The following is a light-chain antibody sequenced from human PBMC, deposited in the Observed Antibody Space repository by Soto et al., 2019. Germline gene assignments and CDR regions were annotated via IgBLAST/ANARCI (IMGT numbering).Light chain of an antibody. CDR3: QQYGSSPQT. CDR2: DAS. Sequence: EIVLTQSPATQALSHRERATLSCRASQSVSSYLAWYQQKPGQAPRLLIYDASNRATGIPARFSGSGSGTDFTLTISSLEPEDFAVYYCQQYGSSPQTFGQGTKV. V-gene: IGKV3-11*01. CDR1: QSVSSY. J-gene: IGKJ1*01.